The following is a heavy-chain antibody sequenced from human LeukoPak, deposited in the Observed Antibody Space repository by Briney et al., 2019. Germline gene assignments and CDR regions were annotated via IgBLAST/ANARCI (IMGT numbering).Heavy chain of an antibody. D-gene: IGHD3-10*01. J-gene: IGHJ4*02. CDR2: ISGSGGIT. CDR3: ARGGSQPITMHVFDY. CDR1: GFTFSSYA. Sequence: GGSLRLSCAASGFTFSSYAMSWVRQAPGKGLEGVSIISGSGGITYYANSVKGRFSISRDSSKNTMYMQMNSLRAEDTAVYYCARGGSQPITMHVFDYWGQGTLVSVSS. V-gene: IGHV3-23*01.